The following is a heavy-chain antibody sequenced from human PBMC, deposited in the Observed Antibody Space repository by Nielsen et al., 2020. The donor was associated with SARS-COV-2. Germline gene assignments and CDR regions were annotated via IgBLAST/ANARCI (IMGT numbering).Heavy chain of an antibody. CDR3: AKDPSDGYSSSWYFDY. V-gene: IGHV3-64*04. Sequence: GESLKISCSASGFTFSIYAMHWVRQAPGMGLQSVSAIGSDGYTTYYADPVKGRFTISRDNAKSSRSLQMNSLRAEDTALYYCAKDPSDGYSSSWYFDYWGQGTLVTVSS. J-gene: IGHJ4*02. CDR2: IGSDGYTT. D-gene: IGHD6-13*01. CDR1: GFTFSIYA.